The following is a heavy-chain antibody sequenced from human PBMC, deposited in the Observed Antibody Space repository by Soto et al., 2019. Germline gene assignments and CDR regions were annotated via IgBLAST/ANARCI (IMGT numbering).Heavy chain of an antibody. CDR1: GFTFSGSA. V-gene: IGHV3-73*01. CDR2: IRSKTNSYAT. J-gene: IGHJ4*02. D-gene: IGHD2-2*02. Sequence: GGSLRLSCAASGFTFSGSAMHWVRQASGKGLEWVGRIRSKTNSYATAYAASVKGRFTISRDDSKNTAYLQMNSLKTEDTAVYYWGVGAILFGDFDYWGQGTLVTVSS. CDR3: GVGAILFGDFDY.